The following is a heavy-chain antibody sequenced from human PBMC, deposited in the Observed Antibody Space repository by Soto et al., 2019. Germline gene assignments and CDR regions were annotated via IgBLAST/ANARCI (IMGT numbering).Heavy chain of an antibody. CDR1: GGTFSSYA. CDR3: ARHKVNTKYYYYYMDV. CDR2: IIPIFGTA. J-gene: IGHJ6*03. D-gene: IGHD1-1*01. V-gene: IGHV1-69*13. Sequence: GASVKVSCKASGGTFSSYAISWVRQAPGQGLEWMGGIIPIFGTANYAQKFQGRVTITADESTSTAYMELSSLRSEDTAVYYCARHKVNTKYYYYYMDVWGKGTTVTVSS.